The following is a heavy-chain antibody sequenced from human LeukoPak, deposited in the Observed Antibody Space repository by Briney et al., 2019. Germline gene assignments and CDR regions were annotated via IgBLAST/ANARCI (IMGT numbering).Heavy chain of an antibody. J-gene: IGHJ6*02. CDR3: ARLPTRSSGWYVREYGMDV. V-gene: IGHV4-39*01. CDR1: GGSIDSRSYY. CDR2: IYHSGST. Sequence: SETLSLTCTVSGGSIDSRSYYWDWIRQAPGKGLEWIGTIYHSGSTEYNPSLKSRVAIFVDTSKNQFSLILHSVAAADTAVYYCARLPTRSSGWYVREYGMDVWGQGTTVTVSS. D-gene: IGHD6-19*01.